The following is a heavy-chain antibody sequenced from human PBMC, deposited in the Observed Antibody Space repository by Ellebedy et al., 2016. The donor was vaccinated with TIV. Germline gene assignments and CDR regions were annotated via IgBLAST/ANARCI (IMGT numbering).Heavy chain of an antibody. CDR2: ISAHIGYT. CDR3: ARERRNWFDP. CDR1: GYTFTTYG. V-gene: IGHV1-18*01. Sequence: AASVKVSCKASGYTFTTYGISWVRQAPGQGLEWMGWISAHIGYTNYAQKLQGRVTMTTDTPTSTAYMELRSLRSDDTAVYYCARERRNWFDPWGQGTLVTVSS. J-gene: IGHJ5*02.